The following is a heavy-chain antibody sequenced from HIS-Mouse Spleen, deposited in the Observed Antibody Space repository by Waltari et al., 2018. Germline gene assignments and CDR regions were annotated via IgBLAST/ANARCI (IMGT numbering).Heavy chain of an antibody. D-gene: IGHD7-27*01. J-gene: IGHJ4*02. CDR2: IKQDGSEK. V-gene: IGHV3-7*01. CDR1: GFTFSSYW. Sequence: EVQLVESGGGLVQPGGSLRLSCAASGFTFSSYWMSWVRQAPGKGLEWVANIKQDGSEKYYVESVKGRFTISRDNAKNSLYLQMNSLRAEDTAVYYCARDGGTGDFDYWGQGTLVTVSS. CDR3: ARDGGTGDFDY.